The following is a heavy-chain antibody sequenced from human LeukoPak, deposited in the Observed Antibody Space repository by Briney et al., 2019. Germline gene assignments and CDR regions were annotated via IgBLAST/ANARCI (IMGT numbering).Heavy chain of an antibody. J-gene: IGHJ4*02. CDR1: GFTVSSYS. D-gene: IGHD1-26*01. CDR3: ARGLFTGGTYYGY. V-gene: IGHV3-48*01. Sequence: GGSLRLSCAASGFTVSSYSMNWVRQAPGKGLEWVSYISSSSSTIYYADSVKGRFPISRDNSRNTLYLQMNSLRAEDTAVYYCARGLFTGGTYYGYWGQGTLVTVSS. CDR2: ISSSSSTI.